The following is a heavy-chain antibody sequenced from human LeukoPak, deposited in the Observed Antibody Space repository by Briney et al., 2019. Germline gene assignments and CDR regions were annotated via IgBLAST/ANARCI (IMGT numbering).Heavy chain of an antibody. D-gene: IGHD1-26*01. CDR1: GFTFSSYS. Sequence: GGSLRLSCAASGFTFSSYSMNWVRQAPGKGLEWVANIKQDGSEKYYVDSVKGRFTIFRDNAKNSLYLQMNSLRAEDTAVYYCARDYLVGATPFDYWGQGTLVTVSS. J-gene: IGHJ4*02. CDR3: ARDYLVGATPFDY. V-gene: IGHV3-7*01. CDR2: IKQDGSEK.